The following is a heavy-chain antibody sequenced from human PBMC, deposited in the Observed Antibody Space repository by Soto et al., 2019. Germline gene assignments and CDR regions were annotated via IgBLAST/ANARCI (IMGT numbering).Heavy chain of an antibody. J-gene: IGHJ4*02. CDR3: ARVIYGYHIDY. CDR2: IYYSGST. V-gene: IGHV4-31*03. Sequence: SETLSLTCTVSGGSISSGGYYWSWIRQHPGKGLEWIGYIYYSGSTYYNPSLKSRVTISVDTSKNQFSLKLSSVTAADTAVYYCARVIYGYHIDYWGQGTLVTVSS. D-gene: IGHD5-18*01. CDR1: GGSISSGGYY.